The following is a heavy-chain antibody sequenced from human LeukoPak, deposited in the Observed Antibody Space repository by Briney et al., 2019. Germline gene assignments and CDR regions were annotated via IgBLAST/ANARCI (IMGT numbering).Heavy chain of an antibody. Sequence: GGSLRLSCAASGFTFSGYWIHWVRQAPGKGLVWVSRINSDGSSTIYADFVKGRFTISRDNAKNTLYLQMNSLRAEDTAVYYCARGDSYHLLTGYPFDLWGQGTLVTVSS. CDR2: INSDGSST. D-gene: IGHD3-9*01. V-gene: IGHV3-74*01. CDR1: GFTFSGYW. CDR3: ARGDSYHLLTGYPFDL. J-gene: IGHJ3*01.